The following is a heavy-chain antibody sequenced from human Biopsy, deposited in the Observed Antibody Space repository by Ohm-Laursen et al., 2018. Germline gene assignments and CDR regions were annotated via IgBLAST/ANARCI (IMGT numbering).Heavy chain of an antibody. CDR3: ARAGVGSDGTDSYYYGMDV. CDR1: GNSFATYH. V-gene: IGHV1-46*01. D-gene: IGHD5-24*01. CDR2: ISPSGATT. J-gene: IGHJ6*02. Sequence: SVKASCKASGNSFATYHIHWVREAPGQGLEWMGVISPSGATTSFSQKFQGRITMTRDTSTGTVYMDLNSLGSEDTAVYYCARAGVGSDGTDSYYYGMDVWGPGTTVTVSS.